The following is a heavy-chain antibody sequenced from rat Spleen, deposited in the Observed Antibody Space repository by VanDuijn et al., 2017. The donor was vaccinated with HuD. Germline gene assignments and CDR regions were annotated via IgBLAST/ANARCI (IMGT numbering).Heavy chain of an antibody. CDR3: ARRGPHWYFDF. CDR1: GFTFSDYY. CDR2: ISHDGGIT. V-gene: IGHV5-29*01. Sequence: EVQLVESDGGLVQPGRSLKLSCAASGFTFSDYYMAWVRQAPTKGLEWVATISHDGGITSYRDSVKGRFTISRDNAKSTLYLQMDSLRSEDTATYYCARRGPHWYFDFWGPGTMVTVSS. D-gene: IGHD1-11*01. J-gene: IGHJ1*01.